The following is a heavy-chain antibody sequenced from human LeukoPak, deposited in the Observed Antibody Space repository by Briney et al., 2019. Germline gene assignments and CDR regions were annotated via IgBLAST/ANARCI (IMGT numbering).Heavy chain of an antibody. CDR2: IIPILGIA. CDR1: GGTFSSYA. CDR3: ASTMPSRDSYGGDY. Sequence: GASVKVSCKASGGTFSSYAISWVRQAPGQGLEWMGRIIPILGIANYAQKFQGRVTITADKSTSTAYMELSSLRSEDTAVYYCASTMPSRDSYGGDYWGQGTLVTVSS. D-gene: IGHD5-24*01. J-gene: IGHJ4*02. V-gene: IGHV1-69*04.